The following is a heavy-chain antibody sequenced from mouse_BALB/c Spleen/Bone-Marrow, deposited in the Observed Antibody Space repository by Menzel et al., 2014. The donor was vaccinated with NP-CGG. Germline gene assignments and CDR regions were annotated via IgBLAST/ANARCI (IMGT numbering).Heavy chain of an antibody. CDR2: IDPANGNT. CDR3: AYYGNYAWFAY. CDR1: GFNIKDTY. V-gene: IGHV14-3*02. Sequence: VQLQQSGAELVKPGASVKLSCTASGFNIKDTYMHWAKQRPEQGLERIGRIDPANGNTKYDPKFQGKATITADTSSNTAYLQLSSLTSEDTAVYYCAYYGNYAWFAYWGQGTLVTVSA. D-gene: IGHD2-1*01. J-gene: IGHJ3*01.